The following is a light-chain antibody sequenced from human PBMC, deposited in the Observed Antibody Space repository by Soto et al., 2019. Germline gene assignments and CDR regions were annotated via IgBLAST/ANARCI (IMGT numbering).Light chain of an antibody. Sequence: EIVLTQSPGTLSLSPGEGAALSYRASQSVSSSLAWYQQKTGQAPRLLISGASSRATGIPDRFSGSGSETDFTLTISRLEPEDFALYYCQQYGGSPITFGQGTRLAIK. V-gene: IGKV3-20*01. CDR1: QSVSSS. J-gene: IGKJ5*01. CDR3: QQYGGSPIT. CDR2: GAS.